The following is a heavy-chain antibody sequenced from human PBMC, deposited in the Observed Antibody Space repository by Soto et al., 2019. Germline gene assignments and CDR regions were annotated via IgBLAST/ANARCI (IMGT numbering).Heavy chain of an antibody. V-gene: IGHV4-59*11. CDR1: GGSIRNHY. CDR2: IYYNGNT. CDR3: ARANWNAEY. D-gene: IGHD1-20*01. Sequence: QVQLQESGPGLVKPSETLSLTCTVSGGSIRNHYWSWIRQPPGKGLEWIGYIYYNGNTNYNPSLKRRVTMSVDTSKNQISMKLSSVTAADTAVYYCARANWNAEYWGEGTLVNVS. J-gene: IGHJ4*02.